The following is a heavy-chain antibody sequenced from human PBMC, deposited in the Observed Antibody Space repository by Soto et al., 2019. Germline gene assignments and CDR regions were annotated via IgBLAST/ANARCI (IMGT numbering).Heavy chain of an antibody. D-gene: IGHD3-10*01. J-gene: IGHJ6*02. V-gene: IGHV1-2*04. CDR1: GYTFTGYY. Sequence: QVQLVQSGAEVKKPGASVKVSCKASGYTFTGYYMHWVRQAPGQGLEWMGWINPNSGGTNYAQKFQGWVTMTRGTSISTAYMELSRLRSDDTAVYYCARGGSLWFGELSAYYYGMDVWGQGTTVTVSS. CDR3: ARGGSLWFGELSAYYYGMDV. CDR2: INPNSGGT.